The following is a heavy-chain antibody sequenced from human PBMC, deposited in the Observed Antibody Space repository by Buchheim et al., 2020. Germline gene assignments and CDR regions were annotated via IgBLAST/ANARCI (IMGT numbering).Heavy chain of an antibody. CDR3: ARGSRYYYYGMDV. V-gene: IGHV4-34*01. J-gene: IGHJ6*02. CDR1: GGSFSGYY. CDR2: INHSGST. Sequence: QVQLQQWGAGLLKPSETLSLTCAVYGGSFSGYYWSWIRQPPGKGLEWIGEINHSGSTNYNPSLKSRVTISVDTSKNQFSLKLSSVTAADTAVYYCARGSRYYYYGMDVWGQGTT.